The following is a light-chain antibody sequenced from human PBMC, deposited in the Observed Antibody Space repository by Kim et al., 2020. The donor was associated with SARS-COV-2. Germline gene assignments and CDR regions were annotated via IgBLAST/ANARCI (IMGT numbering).Light chain of an antibody. J-gene: IGLJ3*02. V-gene: IGLV3-25*03. CDR1: ALPKQY. CDR3: QSADSSDTFWV. CDR2: EDT. Sequence: PGQTARITCSGDALPKQYAYWFQKKPGQAPVVVIFEDTERPSGIPERFSGSTSGTTVTLTISGVQAEDEADYYCQSADSSDTFWVFGGGTKLTVL.